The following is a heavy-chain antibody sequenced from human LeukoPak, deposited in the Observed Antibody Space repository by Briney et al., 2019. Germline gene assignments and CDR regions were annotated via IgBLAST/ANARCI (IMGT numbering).Heavy chain of an antibody. J-gene: IGHJ3*02. CDR3: ARDSYYYDSSGYYNAFDI. V-gene: IGHV4-59*01. D-gene: IGHD3-22*01. Sequence: PSETLSLTCTVSGGSISSYYWSWIRQPPGKGLEWIGYIYYSGSTNYNPSLKGRVTISVDTSKNQFSLKLSSVTAADTAVYYCARDSYYYDSSGYYNAFDIWGQGTMVTVSS. CDR1: GGSISSYY. CDR2: IYYSGST.